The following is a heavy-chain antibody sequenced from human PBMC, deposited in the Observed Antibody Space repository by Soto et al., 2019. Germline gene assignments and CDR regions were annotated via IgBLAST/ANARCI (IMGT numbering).Heavy chain of an antibody. V-gene: IGHV4-4*07. D-gene: IGHD3-22*01. Sequence: SETLSLTCTVSGGYSGSYYWCCMRQPAGKGLEWIGRIYNTERTNDNPSLQSRVTMSIDTYKNQFYLKLSSVTAADTAVYYCASGVYYYDRSGYHYFDYWGQGTLVTV. CDR3: ASGVYYYDRSGYHYFDY. CDR1: GGYSGSYY. J-gene: IGHJ4*02. CDR2: IYNTERT.